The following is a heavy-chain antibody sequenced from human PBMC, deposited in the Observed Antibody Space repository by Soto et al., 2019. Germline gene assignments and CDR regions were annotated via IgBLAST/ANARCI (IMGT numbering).Heavy chain of an antibody. CDR3: AKDKVRYYYYYGMDV. CDR1: GFTFSSYG. J-gene: IGHJ6*02. V-gene: IGHV3-30*18. Sequence: GGSLRLSCAASGFTFSSYGMHWVRQAPGKGLEWVAVISYDGSNKYYADSVKGRFTISRDNSKNTLYLQMNSLRAEDTAVYYCAKDKVRYYYYYGMDVWGQGTTVTVSS. CDR2: ISYDGSNK.